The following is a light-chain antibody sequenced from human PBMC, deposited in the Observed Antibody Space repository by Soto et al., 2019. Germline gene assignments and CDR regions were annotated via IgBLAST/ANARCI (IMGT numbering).Light chain of an antibody. CDR3: QQYGSSPPWT. CDR1: QSVSSSF. V-gene: IGKV3-20*01. J-gene: IGKJ1*01. CDR2: GAS. Sequence: DIVLTQSPGTLSLSPGERATLSCRASQSVSSSFLAWYQQKPGQAPRLLIYGASSRATGIPDRFSGSGSGKDFTLTSSRLEPEDFAVYYCQQYGSSPPWTFGQGTKVEIK.